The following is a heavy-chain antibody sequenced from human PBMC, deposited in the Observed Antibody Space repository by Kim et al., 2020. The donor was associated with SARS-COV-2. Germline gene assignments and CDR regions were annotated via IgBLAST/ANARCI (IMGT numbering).Heavy chain of an antibody. Sequence: YYSDSVKGRFHIPRDSSKNVVDLQMNSLRAGDTAVYYCAKTIVEARFFDYWGQGTLVTVSS. V-gene: IGHV3-53*01. D-gene: IGHD6-6*01. CDR3: AKTIVEARFFDY. J-gene: IGHJ4*02.